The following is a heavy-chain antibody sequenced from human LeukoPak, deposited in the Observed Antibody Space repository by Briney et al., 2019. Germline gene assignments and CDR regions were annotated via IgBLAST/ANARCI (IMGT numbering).Heavy chain of an antibody. CDR3: ARGLGPGNWFDP. CDR2: IYHSGST. D-gene: IGHD3-10*01. J-gene: IGHJ5*02. Sequence: SETLSLTCTVSGYSISSGYYWGWIRQPPGKGLEWIGSIYHSGSTFYNPSLRSRVTISVDTSKNQFSLKLSSVTAADTAMFYCARGLGPGNWFDPWGQGTLVTVSS. V-gene: IGHV4-38-2*02. CDR1: GYSISSGYY.